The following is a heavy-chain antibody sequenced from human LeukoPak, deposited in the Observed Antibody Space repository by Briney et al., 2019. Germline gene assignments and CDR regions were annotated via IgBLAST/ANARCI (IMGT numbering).Heavy chain of an antibody. V-gene: IGHV3-64D*06. J-gene: IGHJ4*02. Sequence: GGSLRLSCSASGFTFSSYAMHWVRQAPGKGLEYVSAIGSDGSRISYADSVKGRLTISRDNSKNTLYLQMSSLRADDTAVYYCVKRENSAYTYDYWGQGTLVTVSS. CDR2: IGSDGSRI. CDR1: GFTFSSYA. D-gene: IGHD5-18*01. CDR3: VKRENSAYTYDY.